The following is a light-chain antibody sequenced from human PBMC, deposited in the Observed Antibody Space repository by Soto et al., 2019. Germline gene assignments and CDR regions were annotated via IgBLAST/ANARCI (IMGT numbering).Light chain of an antibody. CDR3: AAWDDSLSGPGV. Sequence: QPVLTQPPSASGTPGQRVTISCSGSSSNIGSYYVYWYQQLPGTAPKLLIYTNNQWPSGVPDRFSGSKSGTSASLAISGLRSEDEADYYCAAWDDSLSGPGVFGGGTKLTVL. V-gene: IGLV1-47*01. J-gene: IGLJ3*02. CDR2: TNN. CDR1: SSNIGSYY.